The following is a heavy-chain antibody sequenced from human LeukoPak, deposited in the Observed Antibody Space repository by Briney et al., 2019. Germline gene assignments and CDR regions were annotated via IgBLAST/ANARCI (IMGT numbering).Heavy chain of an antibody. CDR3: ARDQLSYYYDTLPFFYYGMDV. V-gene: IGHV3-48*03. CDR1: GFTFSSYE. D-gene: IGHD3-22*01. J-gene: IGHJ6*02. CDR2: ISSSGSTI. Sequence: QPGGSLRLSRAASGFTFSSYEMNWVRQAPGKGLEWVSYISSSGSTIYYADSVKGRFTISRDNAKNSLYLQMNSLRAEDTAVYYCARDQLSYYYDTLPFFYYGMDVWGQGTTVTVSS.